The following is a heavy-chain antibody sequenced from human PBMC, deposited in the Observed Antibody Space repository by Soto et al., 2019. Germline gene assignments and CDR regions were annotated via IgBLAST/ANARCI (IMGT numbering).Heavy chain of an antibody. D-gene: IGHD6-13*01. CDR3: AKEQGTSSSWSYYYYYYGMDV. CDR1: GFTFSSYA. Sequence: GSLRLSRAASGFTFSSYAMSWVRQAPGKGLEWVSAISGSGGSTYYADSVKGRFTISRDNSKNTLYLQMNSLRAEDTAVYYCAKEQGTSSSWSYYYYYYGMDVWGQGTTVTVSS. J-gene: IGHJ6*02. V-gene: IGHV3-23*01. CDR2: ISGSGGST.